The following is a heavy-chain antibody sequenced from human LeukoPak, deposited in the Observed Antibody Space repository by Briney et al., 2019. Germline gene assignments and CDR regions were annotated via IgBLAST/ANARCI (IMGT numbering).Heavy chain of an antibody. CDR2: ISSSGSTI. Sequence: GSLRLSCAASGFTFSSYEMNWVRQAPGKGLEWVSYISSSGSTIYYADSVKGRFTISRDNAKNSLYLQMNSLRAEDTAIYYCAELGITMIGGVWGKGTTVTISS. J-gene: IGHJ6*04. CDR1: GFTFSSYE. D-gene: IGHD3-10*02. CDR3: AELGITMIGGV. V-gene: IGHV3-48*03.